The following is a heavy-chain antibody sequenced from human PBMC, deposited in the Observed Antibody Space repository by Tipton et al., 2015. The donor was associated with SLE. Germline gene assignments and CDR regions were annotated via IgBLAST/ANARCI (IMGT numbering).Heavy chain of an antibody. Sequence: TLSLTCTVSGASISRHYWTWIRQPPGKGLEWIGDIFHSGGTNYNPSLKSRVTISVDTSKNQFSLKLSSVTAADTAVYYCARDLDGYNYGDYWGQGILVTVSS. D-gene: IGHD5-24*01. J-gene: IGHJ4*02. V-gene: IGHV4-59*11. CDR1: GASISRHY. CDR2: IFHSGGT. CDR3: ARDLDGYNYGDY.